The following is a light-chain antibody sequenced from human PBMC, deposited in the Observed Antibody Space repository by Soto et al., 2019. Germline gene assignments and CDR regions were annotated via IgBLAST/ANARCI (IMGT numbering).Light chain of an antibody. CDR2: SAS. CDR3: LHDYEFPFT. J-gene: IGKJ3*01. CDR1: QGIRDD. V-gene: IGKV1-6*01. Sequence: AIQMTQSPSSLSASVGDRVTITCRASQGIRDDLAWYQQKPGKAPQLLIYSASSLPSGVPSRFSGSGSGTDFTLTISSLQPEDFATYFCLHDYEFPFTFGPGTRVDIK.